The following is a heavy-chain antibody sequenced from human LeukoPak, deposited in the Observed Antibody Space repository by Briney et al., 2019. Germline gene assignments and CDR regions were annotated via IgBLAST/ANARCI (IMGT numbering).Heavy chain of an antibody. CDR3: AKQFVDI. CDR2: LSGSGDDT. J-gene: IGHJ5*02. Sequence: GGSLRLSCAASGFTFSSYAMSWVRQAPGKGLEWVSSLSGSGDDTSYADFVKGRFTISRDNSRDTLYLQMNSLRAEDTGVYYCAKQFVDIWGQGTLVTVSS. V-gene: IGHV3-23*01. D-gene: IGHD5-24*01. CDR1: GFTFSSYA.